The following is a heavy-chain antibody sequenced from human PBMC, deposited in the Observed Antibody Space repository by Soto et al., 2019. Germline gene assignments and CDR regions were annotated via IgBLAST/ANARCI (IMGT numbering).Heavy chain of an antibody. CDR3: ATKDDHKDDYRYYYGMDI. CDR2: ISVFNGDT. Sequence: QVQLLQSGGEVKTPGASLKVSCKAIGYTSSSYGINWVRQAPAQGLEWMGWISVFNGDTKYAQKFQGRVAITKDPGTSTAHMELRSVKSYDAPVYFCATKDDHKDDYRYYYGMDIWGQGTTITVSS. J-gene: IGHJ6*02. CDR1: GYTSSSYG. V-gene: IGHV1-18*01. D-gene: IGHD3-16*01.